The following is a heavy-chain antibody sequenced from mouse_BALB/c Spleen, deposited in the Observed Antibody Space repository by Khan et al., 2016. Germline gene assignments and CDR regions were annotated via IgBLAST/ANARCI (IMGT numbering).Heavy chain of an antibody. CDR2: IWGGGST. V-gene: IGHV2-6-4*01. CDR1: GFSLSRYS. Sequence: QVQLKQSGPGLVAPSQSLSITCTVAGFSLSRYSVHWVRQSPGKGLEWLGMIWGGGSTDYNSALKSRLSISQDNSKSQVFLKMNSLQTDDTDMYYCARRGYWYFDVWGAGTTVTVSS. CDR3: ARRGYWYFDV. J-gene: IGHJ1*01.